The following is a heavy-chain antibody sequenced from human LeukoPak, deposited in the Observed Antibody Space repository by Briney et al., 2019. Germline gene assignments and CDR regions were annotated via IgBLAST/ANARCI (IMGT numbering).Heavy chain of an antibody. CDR1: GLTFNSHW. Sequence: GGSLRLSCAATGLTFNSHWMSWVRQAPGEGLEWVAMINEDGSEKNYVDSVKGLFTISRENAKNSLYLQMNNLRAEDMGVYYCVTGGGAYWGQGTLVTVS. V-gene: IGHV3-7*01. CDR3: VTGGGAY. D-gene: IGHD3-16*01. CDR2: INEDGSEK. J-gene: IGHJ4*02.